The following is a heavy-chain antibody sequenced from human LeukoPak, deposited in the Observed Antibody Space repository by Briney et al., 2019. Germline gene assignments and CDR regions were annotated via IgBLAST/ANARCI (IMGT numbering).Heavy chain of an antibody. Sequence: SETLSLTCTVSGGSISSSSYYWGWIRQPPGKGLEWIGRILFSGSTYYNPSLKSRVTVSVATSKNQCSLKRSALTAAETAVYYCARRYSSRIVWGPGTPGTVSS. V-gene: IGHV4-39*01. CDR1: GGSISSSSYY. D-gene: IGHD6-13*01. CDR2: ILFSGST. J-gene: IGHJ6*01. CDR3: ARRYSSRIV.